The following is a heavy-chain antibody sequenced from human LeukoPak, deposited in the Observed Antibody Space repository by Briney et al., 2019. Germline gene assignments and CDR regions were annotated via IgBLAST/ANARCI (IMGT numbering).Heavy chain of an antibody. V-gene: IGHV3-15*07. Sequence: GGSLRLSCAASGFTFTNAWMNWVRQAPGKGLEWVGRIKSKADGETIDYAAPVKGRFTFSRDDSKNMLYLQMNSLKSEDTAVYYYSTLTSRGLSDSWGQGTLVTVSS. D-gene: IGHD1-20*01. CDR3: STLTSRGLSDS. J-gene: IGHJ4*02. CDR1: GFTFTNAW. CDR2: IKSKADGETI.